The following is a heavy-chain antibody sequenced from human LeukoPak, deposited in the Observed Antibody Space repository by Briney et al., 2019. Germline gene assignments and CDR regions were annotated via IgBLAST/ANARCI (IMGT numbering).Heavy chain of an antibody. Sequence: SQTLSLTCAISGDSVSSNSAAWNWIRQSPSRGLEWLGRTYYRSKWYNEYAVSVKSRITINPDTSKNQFSLQLNSVTPEDTAVYYCARDLVVPAAMRYYYYMDVWGKGTTVTVSS. J-gene: IGHJ6*03. CDR2: TYYRSKWYN. V-gene: IGHV6-1*01. D-gene: IGHD2-2*01. CDR1: GDSVSSNSAA. CDR3: ARDLVVPAAMRYYYYMDV.